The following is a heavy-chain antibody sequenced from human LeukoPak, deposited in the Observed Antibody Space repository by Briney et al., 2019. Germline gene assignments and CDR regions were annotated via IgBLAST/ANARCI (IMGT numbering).Heavy chain of an antibody. V-gene: IGHV3-23*01. CDR2: ISGSGGST. CDR3: ARTTGYSSENGMDV. J-gene: IGHJ6*02. D-gene: IGHD6-25*01. CDR1: GFTFSSYA. Sequence: PAGSLRLSCAASGFTFSSYAMSWVRQAPGKGLQWVSAISGSGGSTYYADSVKGRFTISRDTSKNKLYLQMNSLRAEDTAVYYGARTTGYSSENGMDVWGQGTTVTVSS.